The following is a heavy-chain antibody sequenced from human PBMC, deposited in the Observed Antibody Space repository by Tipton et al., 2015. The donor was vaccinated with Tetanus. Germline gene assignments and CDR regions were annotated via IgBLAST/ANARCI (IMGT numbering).Heavy chain of an antibody. D-gene: IGHD6-6*01. Sequence: SLRLSCAASGFTFSSYAMHWVRQAPGKGLEWVAVISYDGSNKYYADSVKGRFTISRDNSKNTLYLQMNSLRAEDTAVYYCARALYSSSPGDYWGQGTLVTVSS. CDR2: ISYDGSNK. CDR1: GFTFSSYA. V-gene: IGHV3-30-3*01. J-gene: IGHJ4*02. CDR3: ARALYSSSPGDY.